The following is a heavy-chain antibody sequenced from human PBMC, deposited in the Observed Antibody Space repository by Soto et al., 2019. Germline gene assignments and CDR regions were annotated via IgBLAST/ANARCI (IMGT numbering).Heavy chain of an antibody. CDR2: IYYSGST. D-gene: IGHD6-19*01. CDR1: GGSVSSGSYY. V-gene: IGHV4-61*01. Sequence: QVQLQESGPGLVKPSETLSLTCTVSGGSVSSGSYYWSWLRQPPGKGLEWIGYIYYSGSTNYNPSHKGRVTISVDTSKNQFSLKLSSVTAADTAVYYCASYSGGWYAVSYWGQGNLGTVCS. J-gene: IGHJ4*02. CDR3: ASYSGGWYAVSY.